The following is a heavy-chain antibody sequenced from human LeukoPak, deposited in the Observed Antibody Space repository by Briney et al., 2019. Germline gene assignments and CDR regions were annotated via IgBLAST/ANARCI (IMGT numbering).Heavy chain of an antibody. J-gene: IGHJ4*02. CDR1: GGTFSSYA. CDR3: AREDRLSFDY. Sequence: SVKVSCKASGGTFSSYAISWVRQAPGQGLEWMGGIIPIFGTANYAQKLQGRVTMTTDTSTSTAYMELRSLRSDDTAVYYCAREDRLSFDYWGQGTLVTVSS. V-gene: IGHV1-69*05. CDR2: IIPIFGTA.